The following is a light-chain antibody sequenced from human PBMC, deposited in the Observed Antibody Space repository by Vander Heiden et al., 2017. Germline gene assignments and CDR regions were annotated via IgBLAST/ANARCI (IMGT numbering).Light chain of an antibody. Sequence: EIVMTQSPSTLSVSPGERATLSCRSSQRVSSNLAWYQQKPGQIPRLLMYGASTRATGIPARFSGSGSGTDFTLIISSLQSEDFAVYYCQQYNNWPRTFGQGTKVXIK. J-gene: IGKJ1*01. CDR3: QQYNNWPRT. CDR2: GAS. CDR1: QRVSSN. V-gene: IGKV3-15*01.